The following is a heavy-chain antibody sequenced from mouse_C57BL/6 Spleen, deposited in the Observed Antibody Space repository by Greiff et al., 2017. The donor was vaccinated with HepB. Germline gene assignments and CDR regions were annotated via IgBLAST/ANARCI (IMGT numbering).Heavy chain of an antibody. CDR1: GFTFSSYA. D-gene: IGHD1-1*01. J-gene: IGHJ2*01. Sequence: EVKLMESGEVLVKPGGSLKLSCAASGFTFSSYAMSWVRQTPEKSLEWVAYISSGGDYIYYADIVKGRFTISRDNARNTLYMQMSSLKSEDTAMYYCARDSHYYGSGYDYWGQGTTLTVSS. CDR2: ISSGGDYI. V-gene: IGHV5S21*01. CDR3: ARDSHYYGSGYDY.